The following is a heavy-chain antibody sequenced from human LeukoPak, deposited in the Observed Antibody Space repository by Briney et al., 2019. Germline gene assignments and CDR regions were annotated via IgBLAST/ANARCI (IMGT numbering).Heavy chain of an antibody. CDR3: AKDRGAYGDYDFWLGY. CDR2: ISWNSGSI. D-gene: IGHD4-17*01. J-gene: IGHJ4*02. CDR1: GFTFSSYW. Sequence: GGSLRLSCAASGFTFSSYWMHWVRQAPGKGLEWVSGISWNSGSIGYADSVKGRFTISRDNAKNSLYLQMNSLRAEDTALYYCAKDRGAYGDYDFWLGYWGQGTLVTVSS. V-gene: IGHV3-9*01.